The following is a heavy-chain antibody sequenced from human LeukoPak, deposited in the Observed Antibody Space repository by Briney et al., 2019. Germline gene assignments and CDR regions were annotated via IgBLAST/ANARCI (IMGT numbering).Heavy chain of an antibody. V-gene: IGHV3-7*04. CDR3: ARGASYYIY. J-gene: IGHJ4*02. D-gene: IGHD1-26*01. CDR2: IKQDGSEK. Sequence: GGSLRLSCAASGFTFSTYWMSWVRQAPGKGLEWVANIKQDGSEKYYVDSVKGRFTIARDNAKNSLDLQMNTLRVGDTAVYYCARGASYYIYWGQGTLVTVSS. CDR1: GFTFSTYW.